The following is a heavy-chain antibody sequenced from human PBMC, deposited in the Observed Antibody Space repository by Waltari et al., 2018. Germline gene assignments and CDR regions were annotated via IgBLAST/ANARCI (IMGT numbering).Heavy chain of an antibody. D-gene: IGHD6-13*01. CDR1: GFTFSSYA. J-gene: IGHJ3*02. V-gene: IGHV3-23*03. Sequence: EVQLLESGGGLVQPGGSLRLSCAASGFTFSSYAMSWVRQAPGKGLGWGSVIYSGGRSTYYADSVKGRFTISRDNSKNTLYLQMNSLRAEDTAVYYCAKISSSWYLDAFDIWGQGTMVTVSS. CDR2: IYSGGRST. CDR3: AKISSSWYLDAFDI.